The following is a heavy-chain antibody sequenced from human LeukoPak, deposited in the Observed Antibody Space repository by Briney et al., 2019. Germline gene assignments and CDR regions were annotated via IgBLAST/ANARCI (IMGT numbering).Heavy chain of an antibody. J-gene: IGHJ4*02. CDR1: GFTFSSYG. V-gene: IGHV3-30*19. CDR3: ARGYDFWSAYRTYYFDY. CDR2: ISHDGDHK. D-gene: IGHD3-3*01. Sequence: GGSLRLSCAASGFTFSSYGMHWVRQAPGTGLEWVAVISHDGDHKYHADSVKGRFTISRDNSKNTLYLQMNSLRVEDTAVYYCARGYDFWSAYRTYYFDYWGQGTLVTVSS.